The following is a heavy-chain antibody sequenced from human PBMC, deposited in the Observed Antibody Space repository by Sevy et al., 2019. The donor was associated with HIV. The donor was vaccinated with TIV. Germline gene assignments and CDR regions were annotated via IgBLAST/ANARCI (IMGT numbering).Heavy chain of an antibody. Sequence: GGSLRLSCAASGFTFSSYAMSWVRQAPGKGLEWVSAISGSGGSTYYADSVKGRFTISRDNSKNTLYLQMNSLRAEDTAVYYCAKGRRGAVMIVVDIPFDYWGQGTLVTVSS. V-gene: IGHV3-23*01. CDR1: GFTFSSYA. D-gene: IGHD3-22*01. J-gene: IGHJ4*02. CDR3: AKGRRGAVMIVVDIPFDY. CDR2: ISGSGGST.